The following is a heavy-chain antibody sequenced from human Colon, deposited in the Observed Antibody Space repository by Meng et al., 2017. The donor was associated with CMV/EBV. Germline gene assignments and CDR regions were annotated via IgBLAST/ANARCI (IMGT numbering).Heavy chain of an antibody. Sequence: QVQLGKVGAEVKEPGASVLVSCSSSGYTFTSYGINWVRQAPGQGLEWMGWISGSTGYTNRAQKFQGRVTMTTDTSTSTAYLALTSLTSNDTAVYYCARGRPNWSGVLDYWGQGTLVTVSS. V-gene: IGHV1-18*01. CDR1: GYTFTSYG. CDR2: ISGSTGYT. J-gene: IGHJ4*02. D-gene: IGHD1-1*01. CDR3: ARGRPNWSGVLDY.